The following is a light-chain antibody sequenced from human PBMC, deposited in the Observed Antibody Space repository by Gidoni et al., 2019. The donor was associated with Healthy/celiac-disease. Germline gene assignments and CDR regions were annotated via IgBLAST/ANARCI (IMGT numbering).Light chain of an antibody. V-gene: IGKV3-11*01. CDR3: QQRSNWPT. CDR2: DTS. J-gene: IGKJ3*01. CDR1: QSVSSY. Sequence: EIVWTQTPATLSLSTGERATLSCRASQSVSSYLAWYQQKPGQAPRLLIYDTSNRATRIPSRFSGSGSGTDFTLTISCLEPEDFAVYYCQQRSNWPTFGPXTKVDIK.